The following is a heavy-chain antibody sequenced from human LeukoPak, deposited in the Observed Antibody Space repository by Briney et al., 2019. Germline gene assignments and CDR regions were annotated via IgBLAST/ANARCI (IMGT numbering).Heavy chain of an antibody. J-gene: IGHJ6*02. V-gene: IGHV3-23*01. Sequence: PGGSLRLSCAASGFTFSSYAMSWVRQAPGKGLEWVSAISGSGGSTYYADSVKGRFTISRDNSKNTLYLQMNSLRAEDTAVYYCARDQSTYYYYYGMDVWGQGTTVTVSS. CDR2: ISGSGGST. CDR1: GFTFSSYA. CDR3: ARDQSTYYYYYGMDV. D-gene: IGHD2-2*01.